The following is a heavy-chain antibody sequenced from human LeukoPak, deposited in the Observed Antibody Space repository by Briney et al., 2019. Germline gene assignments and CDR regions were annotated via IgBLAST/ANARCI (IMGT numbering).Heavy chain of an antibody. CDR2: IYYSGST. J-gene: IGHJ5*02. Sequence: SETLSLTCTVSGGSISSSSYYWGWIRQPPGKGLEWIGSIYYSGSTYYNPSLKSRVTISVDTSKNQFSLKLSSVTAADTAVYYCARNRYYYGSGSYGVPNWFDPWGQGTLVTVSS. CDR3: ARNRYYYGSGSYGVPNWFDP. V-gene: IGHV4-39*01. CDR1: GGSISSSSYY. D-gene: IGHD3-10*01.